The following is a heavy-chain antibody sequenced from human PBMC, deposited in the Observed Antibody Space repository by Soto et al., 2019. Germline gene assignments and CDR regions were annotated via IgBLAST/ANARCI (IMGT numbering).Heavy chain of an antibody. CDR1: GFTFSSYA. CDR2: ISGSGGST. Sequence: AGVSLRLSCAASGFTFSSYAMSWVRQAPGKGLEWVSAISGSGGSTYYADSVKGRFTISRDNSKNTLYLQMNSLRAEDTAVYYCAKTRYYYGSGSYFSPAGWGQGTVVTVSS. J-gene: IGHJ4*02. CDR3: AKTRYYYGSGSYFSPAG. V-gene: IGHV3-23*01. D-gene: IGHD3-10*01.